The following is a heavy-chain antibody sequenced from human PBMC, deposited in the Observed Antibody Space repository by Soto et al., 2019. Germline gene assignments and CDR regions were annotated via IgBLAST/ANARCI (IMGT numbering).Heavy chain of an antibody. V-gene: IGHV1-69*01. D-gene: IGHD7-27*01. CDR3: ARGQALGNSGCGY. Sequence: QVQLVQSGAEVKKPGSSVKISCKASGGTFSTYAISWVRQAPGQGLEWMGGIIPIFGTANYAQNFQGRVTITAEESKSIDYMELSSLRSEDTAVYYCARGQALGNSGCGYWGQGTMVTVSS. CDR1: GGTFSTYA. CDR2: IIPIFGTA. J-gene: IGHJ4*02.